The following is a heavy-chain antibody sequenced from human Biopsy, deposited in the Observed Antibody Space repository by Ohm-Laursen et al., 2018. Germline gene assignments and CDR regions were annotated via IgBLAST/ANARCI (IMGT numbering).Heavy chain of an antibody. CDR2: IFYRGST. CDR3: ARDYDTSGYYYVS. J-gene: IGHJ5*02. V-gene: IGHV4-39*02. CDR1: GGSISNNNYY. Sequence: TLSLTCTVSGGSISNNNYYWGWIRQPPGKGLAWIGSIFYRGSTHYKPSLKSRVNISVDTSKNHFSLKLNSVTAADTAVYYCARDYDTSGYYYVSWGQGTLVTVSS. D-gene: IGHD3-22*01.